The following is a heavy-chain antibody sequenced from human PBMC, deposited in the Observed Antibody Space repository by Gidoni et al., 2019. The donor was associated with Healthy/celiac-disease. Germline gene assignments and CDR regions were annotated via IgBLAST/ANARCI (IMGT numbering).Heavy chain of an antibody. V-gene: IGHV4-31*03. D-gene: IGHD3-10*01. Sequence: QVQLQESGPGLVTPSQTLSLTCTVSGGSISSGGYYWSWIRQHPGKGLEWIGYIYYSGSTYYNPSLKSRVTISVDTSKNQFSLKLSSVTAADTAVYYCARAPWFGEERWFDPWGQGTLVTVSS. CDR3: ARAPWFGEERWFDP. CDR1: GGSISSGGYY. J-gene: IGHJ5*02. CDR2: IYYSGST.